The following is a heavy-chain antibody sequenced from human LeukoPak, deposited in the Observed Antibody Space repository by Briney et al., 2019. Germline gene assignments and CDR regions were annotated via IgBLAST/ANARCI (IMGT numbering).Heavy chain of an antibody. J-gene: IGHJ6*02. CDR3: ASFNYYYYGMDV. V-gene: IGHV4-61*01. Sequence: SETLSLTCTVSGGSVSSGSYYWSWIRQPPGKGLEWIGYIYYSGSTNYNPSLKSRVSMSLGTSKNQDSLKLSSVTAADTAVYYCASFNYYYYGMDVWGQGTTVTVSS. CDR2: IYYSGST. CDR1: GGSVSSGSYY.